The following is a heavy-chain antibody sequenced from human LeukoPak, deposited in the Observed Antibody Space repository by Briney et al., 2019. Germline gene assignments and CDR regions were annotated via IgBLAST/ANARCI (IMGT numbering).Heavy chain of an antibody. J-gene: IGHJ4*02. V-gene: IGHV3-64*01. CDR3: ARRGAVSGGSDY. CDR1: GFTFSSYT. CDR2: ISFNGGST. D-gene: IGHD3-16*01. Sequence: GGSLRLSCAASGFTFSSYTMHWVRQAPGKGLAYVSTISFNGGSTYYANSVKGRFTISRDNSKNTLYLQMGSLRSEDMAVYYCARRGAVSGGSDYWGQGTLVTVSS.